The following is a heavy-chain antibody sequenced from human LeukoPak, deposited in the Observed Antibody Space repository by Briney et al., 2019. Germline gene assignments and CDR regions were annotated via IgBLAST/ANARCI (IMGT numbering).Heavy chain of an antibody. J-gene: IGHJ6*02. Sequence: SETLSLTCTVSGGSISSYYWSWIRQPAGKGLEWIGRIYTSGSTNYNPSLKSRVTMSVDTSKNQFSLKLSSVTAADTAVYYCARDSPIIFSAAADHYGMDAWGQGTTVTVSS. V-gene: IGHV4-4*07. CDR1: GGSISSYY. D-gene: IGHD6-13*01. CDR3: ARDSPIIFSAAADHYGMDA. CDR2: IYTSGST.